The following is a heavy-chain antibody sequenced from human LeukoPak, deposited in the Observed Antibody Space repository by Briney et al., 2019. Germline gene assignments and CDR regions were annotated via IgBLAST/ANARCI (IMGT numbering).Heavy chain of an antibody. D-gene: IGHD3-22*01. CDR3: ARDRYYYDSSGYVT. Sequence: SETLSLTCSVSGASTSLHYWSWIRQSPGKGLEWIGNILSSGLTHYNPSLKSRVTISGDTSKNQFSLKLSSVTAADTAVYYCARDRYYYDSSGYVTWGQGTLVTVSS. CDR2: ILSSGLT. J-gene: IGHJ5*02. CDR1: GASTSLHY. V-gene: IGHV4-4*08.